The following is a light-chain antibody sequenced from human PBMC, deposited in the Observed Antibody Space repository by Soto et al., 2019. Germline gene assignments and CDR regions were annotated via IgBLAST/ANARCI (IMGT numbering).Light chain of an antibody. Sequence: DIQVTQSPSTLSSSVGDRFTITCRASQSISSWLAWYQQKPGKAPKLLIYDASSLESGVPSRFSGSGSGTEFTLTISSLQPDDFATYYCQQYNSYSTFGQGTKVDIK. J-gene: IGKJ1*01. V-gene: IGKV1-5*01. CDR2: DAS. CDR3: QQYNSYST. CDR1: QSISSW.